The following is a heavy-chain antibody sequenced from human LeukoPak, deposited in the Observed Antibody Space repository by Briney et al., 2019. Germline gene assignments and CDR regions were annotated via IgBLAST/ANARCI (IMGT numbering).Heavy chain of an antibody. J-gene: IGHJ4*02. CDR1: GYTFTSYG. Sequence: GASVKVSCKXSGYTFTSYGISWVRQAPGQGLEWMGWSSAYNGSTNYSQKLQGRVAMTTDTSTHTAYMQVRSPRSADTAVYYSARTGFRYGVFDYWGQGTLVTVSS. CDR2: SSAYNGST. CDR3: ARTGFRYGVFDY. D-gene: IGHD3-3*01. V-gene: IGHV1-18*01.